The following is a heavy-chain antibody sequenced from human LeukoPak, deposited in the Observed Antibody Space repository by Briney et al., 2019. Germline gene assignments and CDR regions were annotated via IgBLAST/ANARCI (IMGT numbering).Heavy chain of an antibody. J-gene: IGHJ3*01. D-gene: IGHD3-22*01. CDR3: ARHRGDSTLYDAFDL. CDR1: GGSFSGYY. V-gene: IGHV4-34*01. CDR2: INHSGST. Sequence: SETLSLTCAVYGGSFSGYYWSWIRQPPGKGLEWIGEINHSGSTNYNPSLKSRVTISVDTSKNQFSLKLSSVTAADTAVYYCARHRGDSTLYDAFDLWGQGTKVTVSS.